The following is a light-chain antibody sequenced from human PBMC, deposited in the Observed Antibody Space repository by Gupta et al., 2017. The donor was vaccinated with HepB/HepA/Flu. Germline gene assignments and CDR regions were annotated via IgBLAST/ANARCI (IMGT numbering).Light chain of an antibody. CDR3: LQYGSSPGT. V-gene: IGKV3-20*01. Sequence: EIVLTQSPGTLSLSPGERATLSCRASQSVSNNYLAWYQQKPGQAPRLLIYGASNRATGIPDRFSGSGSGTDFTLTINILEPEDFAVYYCLQYGSSPGTFGQGTKVEIK. CDR2: GAS. CDR1: QSVSNNY. J-gene: IGKJ1*01.